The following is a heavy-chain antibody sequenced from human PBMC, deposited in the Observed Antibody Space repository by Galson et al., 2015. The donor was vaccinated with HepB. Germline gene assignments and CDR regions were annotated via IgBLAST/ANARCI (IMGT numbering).Heavy chain of an antibody. CDR2: IYYSEST. CDR3: ARWGTGITTVIYYGLDV. D-gene: IGHD4-11*01. Sequence: LSLTCTVSGGSISSSGNYWSWIRQYPGKGLEWIGYIYYSESTYYNPSLKSRVSISVDTSKNQFSLKLTSVTAADTAVYYCARWGTGITTVIYYGLDVWGQGTTVTVSS. J-gene: IGHJ6*02. V-gene: IGHV4-31*03. CDR1: GGSISSSGNY.